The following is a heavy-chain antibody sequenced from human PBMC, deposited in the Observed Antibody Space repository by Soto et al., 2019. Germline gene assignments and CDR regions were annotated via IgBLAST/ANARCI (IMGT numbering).Heavy chain of an antibody. CDR1: GYDFSSYG. Sequence: QVQLVQSGAEVKKPGASVKVSCKASGYDFSSYGISWVRQAPGQGLEWMGWISASNGNRDYAQQFQGRVTMTSDTCRTTADMELRSLRSDDTAVYYCVRDPQRNDYWGQGTLVNVSS. D-gene: IGHD2-2*01. CDR2: ISASNGNR. CDR3: VRDPQRNDY. J-gene: IGHJ4*02. V-gene: IGHV1-18*04.